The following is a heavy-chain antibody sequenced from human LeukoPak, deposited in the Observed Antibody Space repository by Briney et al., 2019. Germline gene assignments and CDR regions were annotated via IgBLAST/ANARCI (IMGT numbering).Heavy chain of an antibody. Sequence: GESQKISCKGSGYSFTSYWIGWVRQMPGKGLEWMGIIYPGDSDTRYSPSFQGQVTISADKSISTAYLQWSSLEASDTAMYYCARPSRPYDILTGYYIHYYYGMDVWGQGTTVTVSS. J-gene: IGHJ6*02. D-gene: IGHD3-9*01. CDR3: ARPSRPYDILTGYYIHYYYGMDV. V-gene: IGHV5-51*01. CDR2: IYPGDSDT. CDR1: GYSFTSYW.